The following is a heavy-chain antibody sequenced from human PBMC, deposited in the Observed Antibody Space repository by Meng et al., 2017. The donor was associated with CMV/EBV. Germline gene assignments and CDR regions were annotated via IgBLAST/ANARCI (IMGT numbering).Heavy chain of an antibody. Sequence: GSLRLSCTVSGGSISSYYWSWIRQPPGKGLEWIRYIYYSGSTNYNPSLKSRVTISVDTSTNQFSLKLSSVTAAATAVYYCARGGENYYDSSGYYSWGQGTLVTVSS. J-gene: IGHJ4*02. CDR1: GGSISSYY. V-gene: IGHV4-59*01. CDR3: ARGGENYYDSSGYYS. CDR2: IYYSGST. D-gene: IGHD3-22*01.